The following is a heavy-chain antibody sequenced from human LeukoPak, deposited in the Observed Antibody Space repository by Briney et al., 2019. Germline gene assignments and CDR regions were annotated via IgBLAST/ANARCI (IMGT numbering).Heavy chain of an antibody. CDR2: IYYSGST. D-gene: IGHD6-19*01. J-gene: IGHJ3*02. CDR3: ARLMQWLAHDAFDI. V-gene: IGHV4-39*01. CDR1: GGSISSSNYY. Sequence: SETLSPTCTVSGGSISSSNYYWGWIRQPPGKGLEWIGSIYYSGSTYYNPSLKSRVTISVDTSKNQLSLKLSSVTAADTAVYYCARLMQWLAHDAFDIWGQGTMVTVSS.